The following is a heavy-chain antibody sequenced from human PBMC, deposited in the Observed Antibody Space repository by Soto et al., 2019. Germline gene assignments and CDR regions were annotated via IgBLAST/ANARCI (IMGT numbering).Heavy chain of an antibody. V-gene: IGHV1-2*02. D-gene: IGHD5-12*01. CDR1: GYTLNDYL. CDR3: ARGESTDCSTGVCPFNYNYQLDV. CDR2: FNPKSEGT. Sequence: QVQLLQSGAEVRKPGASVRVSCKASGYTLNDYLIYWVRQAPGEGLEWMGRFNPKSEGTAFAQSFQGRVTLARDTSINAVYMEMSRLRSDDTAVYYCARGESTDCSTGVCPFNYNYQLDVWGQGSRVIVSS. J-gene: IGHJ6*02.